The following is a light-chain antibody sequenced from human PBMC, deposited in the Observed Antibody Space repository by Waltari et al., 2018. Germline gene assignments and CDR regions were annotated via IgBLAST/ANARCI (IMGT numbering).Light chain of an antibody. Sequence: EIVMTQSPATLSVSPGERATLSCRASQSVSSNLAWYQQKPGQAPRLLIYGASTWATGIPVRFSGSGSGTEFTLTISSLQSEDFAVYYCQQYNNWPPWTFGQGTKVEIK. J-gene: IGKJ1*01. CDR1: QSVSSN. V-gene: IGKV3-15*01. CDR2: GAS. CDR3: QQYNNWPPWT.